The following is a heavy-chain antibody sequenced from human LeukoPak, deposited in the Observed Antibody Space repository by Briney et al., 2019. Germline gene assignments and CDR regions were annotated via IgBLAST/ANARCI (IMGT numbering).Heavy chain of an antibody. Sequence: GGSLRLSCAASGFTFSNYLMHWVRQTPGKGLVWVSRIKSDGSSTNYADSVKGRFTISRDNAKNTLYLQMNSLRVEDTAMYYCTRILVGGNRAFYIWGPERMATVS. CDR1: GFTFSNYL. CDR2: IKSDGSST. V-gene: IGHV3-74*01. CDR3: TRILVGGNRAFYI. J-gene: IGHJ3*02. D-gene: IGHD2-21*01.